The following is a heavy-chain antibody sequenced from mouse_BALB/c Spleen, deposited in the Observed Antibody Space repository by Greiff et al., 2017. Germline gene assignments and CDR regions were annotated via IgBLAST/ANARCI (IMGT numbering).Heavy chain of an antibody. J-gene: IGHJ3*01. V-gene: IGHV1-9*01. CDR1: GYTFSSYW. Sequence: QVQLQQSGAELAKPGASVKMSCKASGYTFSSYWIEWVKQRPGHGLEWIGEILPGSGSTNYNEKFKGKATFTADTSSNTAYMQLSSLTSEDSAVYYCARRPIYYGYDEGFAYWGQGTLVTVSA. CDR3: ARRPIYYGYDEGFAY. CDR2: ILPGSGST. D-gene: IGHD2-2*01.